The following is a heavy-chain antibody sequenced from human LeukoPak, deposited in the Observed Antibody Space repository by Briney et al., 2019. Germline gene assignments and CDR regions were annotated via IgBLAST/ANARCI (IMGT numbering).Heavy chain of an antibody. CDR2: ISSSGSTI. Sequence: GGSLRLSCAASGFTFSSYEMNWVRQAPGKGLEWVSYISSSGSTIYYADSVKGRFTISRDNAKNSLYLQMNSLRAEDTAVYYCARDLMVRGVITLFDYWGQGTLSPSPQ. CDR1: GFTFSSYE. J-gene: IGHJ4*02. D-gene: IGHD3-10*01. V-gene: IGHV3-48*03. CDR3: ARDLMVRGVITLFDY.